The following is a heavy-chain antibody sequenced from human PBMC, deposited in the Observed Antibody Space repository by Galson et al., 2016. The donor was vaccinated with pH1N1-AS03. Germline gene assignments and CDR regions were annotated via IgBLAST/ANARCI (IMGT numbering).Heavy chain of an antibody. Sequence: PALVKPTQTLTVTCTFSGFSLTTSGMCVSWIRQPPGEALEWLARIDWDDDKYYTTSLKTRLTISQDTSKNQVVLTMTDMDPVDTATYYCARGYSGSYFHWFDPWGQGTLVTVSS. D-gene: IGHD1-26*01. CDR1: GFSLTTSGMC. V-gene: IGHV2-70*11. CDR2: IDWDDDK. CDR3: ARGYSGSYFHWFDP. J-gene: IGHJ5*02.